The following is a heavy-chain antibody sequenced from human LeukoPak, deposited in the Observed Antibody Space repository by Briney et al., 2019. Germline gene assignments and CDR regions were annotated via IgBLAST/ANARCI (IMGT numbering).Heavy chain of an antibody. J-gene: IGHJ4*02. D-gene: IGHD4-17*01. Sequence: SETLSLTCSVSGGSISSSSYYWGWIRQPPGRGLEWIGRIYYSGSTYYNPSLKSRVTISVDTSKNQFSLKLSSVTAADTAVYYCASLSDYGDQLDYWGQGTLVTVYS. CDR1: GGSISSSSYY. CDR2: IYYSGST. CDR3: ASLSDYGDQLDY. V-gene: IGHV4-39*01.